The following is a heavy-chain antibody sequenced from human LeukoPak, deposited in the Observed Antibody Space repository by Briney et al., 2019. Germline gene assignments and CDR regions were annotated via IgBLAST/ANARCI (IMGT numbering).Heavy chain of an antibody. Sequence: SETLSLTCTVSGGSISSYYWSWIRQPPGKGLEWIGYIYYSGSTNYNPSLKSRVTISVDTSKNQFSLKLSSVTAADTAVYYCARVYPSGYLDYWGQGTLVTVSS. V-gene: IGHV4-59*01. CDR1: GGSISSYY. CDR3: ARVYPSGYLDY. D-gene: IGHD2-8*01. CDR2: IYYSGST. J-gene: IGHJ4*02.